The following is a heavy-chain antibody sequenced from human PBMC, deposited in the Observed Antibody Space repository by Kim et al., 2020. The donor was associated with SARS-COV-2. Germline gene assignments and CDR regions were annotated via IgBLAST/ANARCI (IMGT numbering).Heavy chain of an antibody. J-gene: IGHJ4*02. D-gene: IGHD3-22*01. CDR3: ATIRYYDTAHFDY. V-gene: IGHV4-59*01. Sequence: YNPSLKSRVTISVDTSKNQFSLKLSSVTAADTAVYYCATIRYYDTAHFDYWGQGTLVTVSS.